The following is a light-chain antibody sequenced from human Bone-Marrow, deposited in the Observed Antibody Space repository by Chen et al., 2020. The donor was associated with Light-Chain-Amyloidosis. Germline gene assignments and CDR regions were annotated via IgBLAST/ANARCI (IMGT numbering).Light chain of an antibody. J-gene: IGLJ2*01. Sequence: SYALTQTPSVSVSPGKTARITCSGDDLPTKYAYWYQQKPGQAPVLVIHRDTERPSGISERFSGSSSGTTATLTISGVQAEDEADYHCQSADSSGTYEVIFGGGTKLTVL. CDR2: RDT. CDR3: QSADSSGTYEVI. V-gene: IGLV3-25*03. CDR1: DLPTKY.